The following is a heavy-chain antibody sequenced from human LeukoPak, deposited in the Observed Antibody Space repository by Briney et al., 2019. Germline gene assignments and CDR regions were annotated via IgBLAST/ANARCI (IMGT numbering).Heavy chain of an antibody. J-gene: IGHJ4*02. V-gene: IGHV3-23*01. Sequence: QPGGSLRLSCAASGFVFSSYARTWVRQAPGKGLEWVSAISGSGDSTYYADSVRGRFTISRDYSKNTMYLQMNSLRAEDTATYYCATTRGGVFHYWGQGTQVTVSS. CDR3: ATTRGGVFHY. CDR2: ISGSGDST. CDR1: GFVFSSYA. D-gene: IGHD3-10*01.